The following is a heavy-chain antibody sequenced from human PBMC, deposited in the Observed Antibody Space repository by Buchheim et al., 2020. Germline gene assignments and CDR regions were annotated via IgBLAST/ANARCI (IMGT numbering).Heavy chain of an antibody. CDR2: LQQDGSEK. D-gene: IGHD2-8*02. CDR3: ARDLGYRWSDY. CDR1: GFTFSSYW. Sequence: EVQLVESGGGLVQPGGSLRLSCAASGFTFSSYWMTWVRQAPGKRLEWVANLQQDGSEKYYVDSVKGRFTISRDNAKNSLYLQMNSLRAEDTAVYYCARDLGYRWSDYWGQGTL. J-gene: IGHJ4*02. V-gene: IGHV3-7*01.